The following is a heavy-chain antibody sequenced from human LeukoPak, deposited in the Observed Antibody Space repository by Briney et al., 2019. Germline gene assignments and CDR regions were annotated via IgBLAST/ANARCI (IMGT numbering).Heavy chain of an antibody. D-gene: IGHD2-21*01. V-gene: IGHV3-7*04. Sequence: GGSLRLSCAASGFTFSNFWMSWVRQTPGKRLEWVANIKQDGTEQYYVDFVKGRFIISRDNAKNSLYLHMNSLRVEDTAVYYCARAGLFHGYWGQGTLVTVSS. J-gene: IGHJ4*02. CDR2: IKQDGTEQ. CDR1: GFTFSNFW. CDR3: ARAGLFHGY.